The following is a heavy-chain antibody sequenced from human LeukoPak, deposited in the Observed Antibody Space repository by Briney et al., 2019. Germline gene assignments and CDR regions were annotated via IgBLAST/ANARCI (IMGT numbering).Heavy chain of an antibody. J-gene: IGHJ4*02. D-gene: IGHD3-22*01. CDR1: GYTFTSYY. Sequence: ASVKVSCKASGYTFTSYYMHWVQQAPGQGLEWMGIINPSGGSTSYAQKFQGRVTMTRDTSTSTVYMELSNLRSEDTAVYYCASGPMGYYYDSSGSDYWGQGTLVTVSS. CDR2: INPSGGST. V-gene: IGHV1-46*01. CDR3: ASGPMGYYYDSSGSDY.